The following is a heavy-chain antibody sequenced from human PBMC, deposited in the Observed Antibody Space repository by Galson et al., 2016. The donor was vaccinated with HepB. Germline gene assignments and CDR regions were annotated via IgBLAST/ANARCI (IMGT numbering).Heavy chain of an antibody. Sequence: SLRLSCAASGFTVSSDYMSWVRQAPGKGLEWVSIIYSGGNTYYADSVKGRFTISRDNSRNTVYLQMNSLRAEDTAVYYCARDGSGRKRFGYWGQGTPVTVSS. CDR1: GFTVSSDY. J-gene: IGHJ4*02. D-gene: IGHD3-10*01. CDR3: ARDGSGRKRFGY. V-gene: IGHV3-66*01. CDR2: IYSGGNT.